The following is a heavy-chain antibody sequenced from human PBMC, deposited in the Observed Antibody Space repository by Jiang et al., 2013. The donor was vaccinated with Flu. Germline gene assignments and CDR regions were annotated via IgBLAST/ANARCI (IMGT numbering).Heavy chain of an antibody. CDR1: GGSITSANYF. V-gene: IGHV4-39*01. CDR2: FSTNGGT. CDR3: ARLIWNLAWIEYFDY. D-gene: IGHD3-3*01. Sequence: SGSGLVKPSETVSLTCSVSGGSITSANYFWAWVRQPPGKGLEWIGSFSTNGGTYRNPSLRSRVTMSVDMSKNEVSLRVTSVTAADTAIYYCARLIWNLAWIEYFDYWGQGTLVTVSS. J-gene: IGHJ4*02.